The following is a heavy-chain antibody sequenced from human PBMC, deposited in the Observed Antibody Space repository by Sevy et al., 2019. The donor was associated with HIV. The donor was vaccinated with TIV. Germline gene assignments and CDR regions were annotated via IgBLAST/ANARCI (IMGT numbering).Heavy chain of an antibody. Sequence: GGSLRLSCAASGFTFSSYSMNWVRQAPGKGLEWVSSISSSSSYIYYADSVKGRFTISRDNAKNSLYLQMNSLRAEDTAAYYCARDSHLWFRDYYFDYWGQGTLVTVSS. CDR2: ISSSSSYI. V-gene: IGHV3-21*01. J-gene: IGHJ4*02. D-gene: IGHD3-10*01. CDR1: GFTFSSYS. CDR3: ARDSHLWFRDYYFDY.